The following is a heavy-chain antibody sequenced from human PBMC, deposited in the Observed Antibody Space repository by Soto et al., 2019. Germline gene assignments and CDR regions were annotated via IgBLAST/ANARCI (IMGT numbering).Heavy chain of an antibody. CDR1: GASVSSGTYY. CDR3: ARGAGLTYARTWSDT. V-gene: IGHV4-61*01. D-gene: IGHD2-2*01. J-gene: IGHJ1*01. Sequence: SETLALTCTVFGASVSSGTYYWSWIRQAPGKGLEWVGHIYYNGSTNYKPSLNNRVTISVDTSKNQFSLQLTSVTAADTAVHYCARGAGLTYARTWSDTRGQGNLVT. CDR2: IYYNGST.